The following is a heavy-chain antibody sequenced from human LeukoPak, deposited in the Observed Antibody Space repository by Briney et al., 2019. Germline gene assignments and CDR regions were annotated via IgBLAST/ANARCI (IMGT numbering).Heavy chain of an antibody. CDR1: GYTFTGYY. Sequence: ASVKVSCKASGYTFTGYYMHWVRQAPGQGFEWMGWINPNSGDTNYAQKFQGRVTMTRDTSISTAHMELSRLRSDDTAVYYCARANLLYCSSTTCLFDYWGQGTLVTVSS. J-gene: IGHJ4*02. V-gene: IGHV1-2*02. CDR2: INPNSGDT. CDR3: ARANLLYCSSTTCLFDY. D-gene: IGHD2-2*01.